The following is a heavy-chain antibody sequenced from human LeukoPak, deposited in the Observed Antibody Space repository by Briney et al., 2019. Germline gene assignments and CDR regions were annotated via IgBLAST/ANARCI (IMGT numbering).Heavy chain of an antibody. CDR2: ISAYNGNT. J-gene: IGHJ6*02. CDR3: ARGYCSSTSCYPGPYYYGMDV. CDR1: GYTFTSNG. V-gene: IGHV1-18*01. D-gene: IGHD2-2*01. Sequence: ASVKVSCKASGYTFTSNGISWVRQAPGQGLEWMGWISAYNGNTNYAQKLQGRVTMTTDTSTSTAYMELRSLRSDDTAVYYCARGYCSSTSCYPGPYYYGMDVWGQGTTVTVSS.